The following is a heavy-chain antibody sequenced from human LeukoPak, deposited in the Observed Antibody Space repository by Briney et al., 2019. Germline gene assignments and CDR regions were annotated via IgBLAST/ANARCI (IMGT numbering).Heavy chain of an antibody. J-gene: IGHJ4*02. CDR2: INPNSGGT. V-gene: IGHV1-2*06. CDR3: ARELDYYDSSSPADY. Sequence: ASVKVSCKASGYTFTGYYMHWLRQAPGQGLEWMGRINPNSGGTNYAQKFQGRVTITRDTSISTAYMELSRLRSDDTAVYYCARELDYYDSSSPADYWGQGTLVTVSS. D-gene: IGHD3-22*01. CDR1: GYTFTGYY.